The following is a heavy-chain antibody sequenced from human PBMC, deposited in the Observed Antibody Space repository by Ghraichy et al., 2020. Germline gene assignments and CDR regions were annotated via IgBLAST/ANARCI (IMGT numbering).Heavy chain of an antibody. J-gene: IGHJ3*02. CDR1: GDSVSSNSAA. CDR2: TYYRSKWFY. D-gene: IGHD5-24*01. V-gene: IGHV6-1*01. CDR3: AREEGMSTQYDAFDI. Sequence: SQTLSLTCATSGDSVSSNSAAWNWIRQSPSRGLEWLGRTYYRSKWFYDSALSVRSRLTINPDTSKNQFSLHLNSVTPEDTALYYCAREEGMSTQYDAFDIWCPGTIVAFSS.